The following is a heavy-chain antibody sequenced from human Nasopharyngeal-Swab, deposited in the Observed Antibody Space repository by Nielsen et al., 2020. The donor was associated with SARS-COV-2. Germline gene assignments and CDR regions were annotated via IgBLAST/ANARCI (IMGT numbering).Heavy chain of an antibody. D-gene: IGHD3-10*01. Sequence: ASVKVSCKASGYTFTDYFMHWVRQAPGQGLEWMGRINHNSGDTKYAEIFRDRVTVTRDTSITTVYMELSSLRSDETAVYYCVRDDGDVPGITGSGPPGGFWGQGTLVTVSS. CDR1: GYTFTDYF. V-gene: IGHV1-2*06. CDR2: INHNSGDT. J-gene: IGHJ4*01. CDR3: VRDDGDVPGITGSGPPGGF.